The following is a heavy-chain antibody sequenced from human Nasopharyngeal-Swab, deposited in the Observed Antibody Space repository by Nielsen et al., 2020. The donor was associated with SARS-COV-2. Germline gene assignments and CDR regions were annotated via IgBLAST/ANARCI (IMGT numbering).Heavy chain of an antibody. CDR2: ISSSSSTS. J-gene: IGHJ4*02. CDR3: ARDVAIVGATLEN. V-gene: IGHV3-48*02. D-gene: IGHD1-26*01. CDR1: EFTMSRNG. Sequence: GGSLRLSCAASEFTMSRNGMHRVRQAPGKGLEWVAYISSSSSTSYYADSVKGRFTISRDNPKNSLYLQMNSLRDEDTALYYCARDVAIVGATLENWGQGTLVTVSS.